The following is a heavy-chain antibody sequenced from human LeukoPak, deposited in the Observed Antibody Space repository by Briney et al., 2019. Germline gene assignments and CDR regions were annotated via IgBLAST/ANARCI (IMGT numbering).Heavy chain of an antibody. J-gene: IGHJ4*02. CDR3: AKVSKYYYGSGSYTIDY. Sequence: GRSLRLSCAASGFTFSSYAMHWVRQAPGKGLEWVAVISYDGSNKYYADSVRGRFTISRDNSKNTLYLQMNSLRAEDTAVYYCAKVSKYYYGSGSYTIDYWGQGTLVTVSS. V-gene: IGHV3-30*04. CDR1: GFTFSSYA. D-gene: IGHD3-10*01. CDR2: ISYDGSNK.